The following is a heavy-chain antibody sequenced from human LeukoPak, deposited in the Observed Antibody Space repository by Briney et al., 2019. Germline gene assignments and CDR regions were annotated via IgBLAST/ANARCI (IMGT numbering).Heavy chain of an antibody. J-gene: IGHJ4*02. CDR2: MWHDGNKK. CDR3: ASLSSSYFYFDY. D-gene: IGHD6-13*01. V-gene: IGHV3-33*01. Sequence: GGSLRLSCSASGFMISNYGMHWVRQAPGKGLELVALMWHDGNKKNYADSVRGRFTISRDTSKNPLYLQMNSLRAEDTAVYYCASLSSSYFYFDYWGQGTLVSVSS. CDR1: GFMISNYG.